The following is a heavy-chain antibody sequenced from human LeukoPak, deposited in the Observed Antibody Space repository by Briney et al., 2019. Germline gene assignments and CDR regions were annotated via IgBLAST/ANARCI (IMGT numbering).Heavy chain of an antibody. J-gene: IGHJ4*02. CDR3: ARARLKTGYSSGWYLGYFDY. Sequence: SETLSLTCTVSGDSISTGTYYWSWIRQPAGKGLEWIGQIMIGGNTDYNPSLKSRLTISLDTSKNQFSLKLSSVTAADTAVYYCARARLKTGYSSGWYLGYFDYWGQGTLVTVSS. D-gene: IGHD6-19*01. V-gene: IGHV4-61*10. CDR2: IMIGGNT. CDR1: GDSISTGTYY.